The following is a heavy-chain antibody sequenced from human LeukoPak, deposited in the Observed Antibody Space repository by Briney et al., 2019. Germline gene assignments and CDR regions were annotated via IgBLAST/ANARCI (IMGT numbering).Heavy chain of an antibody. Sequence: ASVKVSCRASGYTFTNYYIHWVRQAPGQGLEWMGWINPYSGGTNYARKFLGRVTMTRDASISTAYLDVSSVRSDDTAVYFCARARTDSSTFYFAYWGQGSLVTVSS. J-gene: IGHJ4*02. CDR3: ARARTDSSTFYFAY. V-gene: IGHV1-2*02. CDR2: INPYSGGT. CDR1: GYTFTNYY. D-gene: IGHD6-13*01.